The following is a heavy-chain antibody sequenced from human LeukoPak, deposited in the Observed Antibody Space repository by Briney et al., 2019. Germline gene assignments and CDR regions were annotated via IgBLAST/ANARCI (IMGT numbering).Heavy chain of an antibody. J-gene: IGHJ4*02. Sequence: PGGSLRLSCAASGFTVSSNYMSWVRQAPGKGLEWGSVIYNAGDRYYADSVKGRFTISRDSSKNTLYLQVNSLRAEDTAVYYCVTRSGSYYYWGQGILVTVSS. CDR2: IYNAGDR. V-gene: IGHV3-53*01. D-gene: IGHD1-26*01. CDR3: VTRSGSYYY. CDR1: GFTVSSNY.